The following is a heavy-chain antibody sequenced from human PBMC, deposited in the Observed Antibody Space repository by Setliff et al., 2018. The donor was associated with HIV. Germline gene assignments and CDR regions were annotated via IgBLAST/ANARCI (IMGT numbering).Heavy chain of an antibody. CDR3: ARGGGYWFYNYGIDV. J-gene: IGHJ6*02. CDR1: GYTFTTYG. V-gene: IGHV1-18*01. Sequence: GASVKVSCKPSGYTFTTYGLSWVRQAPGQGLEWMGWISTYSDETSSSQNLQERVTITRDMSTSTAYMELSSLRSDDTAVYYCARGGGYWFYNYGIDVWGQGTTVTVSS. D-gene: IGHD2-8*02. CDR2: ISTYSDET.